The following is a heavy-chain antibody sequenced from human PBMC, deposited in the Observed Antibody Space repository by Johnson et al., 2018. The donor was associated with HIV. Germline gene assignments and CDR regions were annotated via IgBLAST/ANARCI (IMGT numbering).Heavy chain of an antibody. CDR2: ISSSRSTI. V-gene: IGHV3-11*01. Sequence: QVQLVESGGGLVQPGGSLRLSCAASGFMFSDYYMSWIRQAPGKGLEWVSYISSSRSTIYYADSVKGRFTISRDNAKNSLYLQMNSLRAEDTAVYYCAKGSRARAVYDFWSVVPDAFDIWGQGTMVTVSS. J-gene: IGHJ3*02. D-gene: IGHD3-3*01. CDR3: AKGSRARAVYDFWSVVPDAFDI. CDR1: GFMFSDYY.